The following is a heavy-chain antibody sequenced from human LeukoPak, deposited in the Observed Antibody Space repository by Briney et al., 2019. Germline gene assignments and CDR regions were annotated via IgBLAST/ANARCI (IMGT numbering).Heavy chain of an antibody. J-gene: IGHJ4*02. Sequence: GGSLRLSCAASGFTVSSNYMSWVRQAPGKGLEWASVIYSGGSTYYADSVKGRFTISRDNSKNTLYLQMNSLRAEDTAVYYCARNKGDCYYDYWGQGTLVTVSS. CDR2: IYSGGST. CDR1: GFTVSSNY. CDR3: ARNKGDCYYDY. V-gene: IGHV3-53*01. D-gene: IGHD3-16*01.